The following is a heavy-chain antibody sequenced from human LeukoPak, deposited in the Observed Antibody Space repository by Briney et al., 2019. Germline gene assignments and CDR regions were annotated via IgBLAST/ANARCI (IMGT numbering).Heavy chain of an antibody. Sequence: GGSLILSCAASGFTFSSSAMSWVRQAPGKGLEWVSAISGSGGSTYFADSVKGRFTISRDNSKNTLYLQMNSLRVEDTAVYYCAKGGYSSSWYRQIDYWGQGALVTVSS. D-gene: IGHD6-13*01. CDR2: ISGSGGST. J-gene: IGHJ4*02. CDR3: AKGGYSSSWYRQIDY. V-gene: IGHV3-23*01. CDR1: GFTFSSSA.